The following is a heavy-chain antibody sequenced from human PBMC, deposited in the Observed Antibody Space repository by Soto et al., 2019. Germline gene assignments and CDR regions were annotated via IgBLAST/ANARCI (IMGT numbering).Heavy chain of an antibody. V-gene: IGHV3-21*01. J-gene: IGHJ3*02. D-gene: IGHD2-2*01. CDR1: GFTFSSYS. CDR3: ARAQPGHIVVVPAAILADAFDI. CDR2: ISSSSSYI. Sequence: GGSLRLSCAASGFTFSSYSMNWVRQAPGKGLEWVSSISSSSSYIYYADSVKGRFTISRDNAKNSLYLQMNSLRAEDTAVYYCARAQPGHIVVVPAAILADAFDIWGQGTMVTVSS.